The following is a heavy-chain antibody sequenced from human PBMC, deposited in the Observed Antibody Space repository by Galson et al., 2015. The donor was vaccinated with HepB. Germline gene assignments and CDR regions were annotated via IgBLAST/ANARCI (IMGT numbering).Heavy chain of an antibody. CDR1: GYTVTGYY. D-gene: IGHD6-25*01. J-gene: IGHJ4*02. CDR3: AGSGFDY. CDR2: INPNSGGA. V-gene: IGHV1-2*05. Sequence: SVKVSCKASGYTVTGYYIHWVRQAPGQGLEWMGRINPNSGGANYAQKFQGRVTMTWDTSMATAYMELSRLRSDDTVVYYCAGSGFDYWGQGTLVTVSS.